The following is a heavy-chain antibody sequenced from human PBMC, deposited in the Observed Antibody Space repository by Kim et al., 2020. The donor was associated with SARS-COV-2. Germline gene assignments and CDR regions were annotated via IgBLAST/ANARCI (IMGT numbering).Heavy chain of an antibody. CDR1: GFTFSDLY. CDR3: ARGLNGGNSGYFQH. CDR2: SRNKANSYTT. V-gene: IGHV3-72*01. Sequence: GGSLRLSCAASGFTFSDLYMDWVRQAPGKGLEWVGRSRNKANSYTTEYAASVKGRFTISRDDSTNSLYLQMNSLKTEDTAVYYCARGLNGGNSGYFQHWGPGTLVTVSS. D-gene: IGHD2-21*02. J-gene: IGHJ1*01.